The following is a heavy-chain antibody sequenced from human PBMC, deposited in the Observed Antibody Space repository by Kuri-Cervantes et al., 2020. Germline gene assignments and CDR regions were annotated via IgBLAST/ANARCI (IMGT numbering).Heavy chain of an antibody. D-gene: IGHD5-18*01. CDR1: GFIVSRNY. V-gene: IGHV3-53*05. J-gene: IGHJ3*02. CDR2: IHSGGST. Sequence: GESLKISCAASGFIVSRNYMNWVRQAPGKGLEWVSVIHSGGSTYYADSVKGRFTISRDNSKNTLYFQMSSLRAEDTAVYYCARGSTAMGDAFDIWGQGTMVTVSS. CDR3: ARGSTAMGDAFDI.